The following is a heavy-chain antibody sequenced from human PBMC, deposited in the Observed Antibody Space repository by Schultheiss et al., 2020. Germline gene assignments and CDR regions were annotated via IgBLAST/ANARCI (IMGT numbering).Heavy chain of an antibody. CDR3: ASPVGAARPSESGMDV. CDR1: GYTFTSYG. J-gene: IGHJ6*02. CDR2: IIPMLGKP. V-gene: IGHV1-69*04. D-gene: IGHD6-6*01. Sequence: SVKVSCKASGYTFTSYGISWVRQAPGQGLEWMGKIIPMLGKPNYARHFQGRITITADMSTSTAYMELSSLRSEDTAVYYCASPVGAARPSESGMDVWGQGTTVTVSS.